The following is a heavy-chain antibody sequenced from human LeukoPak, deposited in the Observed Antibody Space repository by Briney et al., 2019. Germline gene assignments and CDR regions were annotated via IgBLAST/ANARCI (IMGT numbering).Heavy chain of an antibody. J-gene: IGHJ4*02. Sequence: PSETLSLTCAVYGGSFSGYYWSWIRQPPGKGLEWIGEINHSGSTNYNPSLKSRVTISVDTSKNQFSLKLSSVTAADTAVYYCARGRELRGFDYWGQGTLVTVSS. CDR2: INHSGST. CDR3: ARGRELRGFDY. V-gene: IGHV4-34*01. D-gene: IGHD1-26*01. CDR1: GGSFSGYY.